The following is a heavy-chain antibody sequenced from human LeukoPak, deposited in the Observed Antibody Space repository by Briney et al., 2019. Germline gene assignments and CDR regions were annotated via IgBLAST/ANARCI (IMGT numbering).Heavy chain of an antibody. CDR3: ARVGDSSGYYYGITEYFQH. D-gene: IGHD3-22*01. CDR2: INHSGST. J-gene: IGHJ1*01. CDR1: GGSFSGYY. Sequence: SETLSLTCAVYGGSFSGYYWSWIRQPPGKGLEWIGEINHSGSTNYNPSLKSRVTISVDTSKNQFSLKLSCVTAADTAVYYCARVGDSSGYYYGITEYFQHWGQGTLVTVSS. V-gene: IGHV4-34*01.